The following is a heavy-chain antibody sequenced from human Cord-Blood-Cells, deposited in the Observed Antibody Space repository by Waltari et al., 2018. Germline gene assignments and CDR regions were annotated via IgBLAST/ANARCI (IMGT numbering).Heavy chain of an antibody. V-gene: IGHV3-43*02. J-gene: IGHJ2*01. CDR3: AKDAMGGLLGIDL. CDR1: GGSFSGYY. Sequence: VQLQQWGAGLLKPSETLSLTCAVYGGSFSGYYWSCIRQPPGKGLAWVSLISGDGGSTYYADSVKGRFTISRDNSKNSLYLQMNSLRTEDTALYYCAKDAMGGLLGIDLWGRGTLVTVSS. CDR2: ISGDGGST. D-gene: IGHD7-27*01.